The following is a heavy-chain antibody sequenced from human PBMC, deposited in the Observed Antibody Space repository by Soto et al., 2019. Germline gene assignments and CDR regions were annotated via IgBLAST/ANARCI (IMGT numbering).Heavy chain of an antibody. D-gene: IGHD3-9*01. CDR1: GFTFSNYA. Sequence: EVQLLESGGGLEQPGGSLRLSCVASGFTFSNYAMNWIRQAPGKGLEWVSGISGSDDRTFFADSVKGRFTISRDNSKDTVLLQMNNLRAEDTARYYCTKGGRGIDIFFDSWGHATLVSVSS. J-gene: IGHJ4*01. CDR2: ISGSDDRT. CDR3: TKGGRGIDIFFDS. V-gene: IGHV3-23*01.